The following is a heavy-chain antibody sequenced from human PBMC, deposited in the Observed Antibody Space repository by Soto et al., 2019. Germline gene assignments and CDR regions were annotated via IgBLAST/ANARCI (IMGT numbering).Heavy chain of an antibody. D-gene: IGHD1-26*01. V-gene: IGHV1-18*01. CDR3: ARDAAVGLFDY. CDR1: GDTFNFYS. CDR2: TIPMLSMS. J-gene: IGHJ4*02. Sequence: ASVKVSCKASGDTFNFYSINWVRQAPGLGLEWMGRTIPMLSMSNSAQKFQGRVTMTTDTSTSTAYMELRSLRSDDTAVYYCARDAAVGLFDYWGQGTLVTVSS.